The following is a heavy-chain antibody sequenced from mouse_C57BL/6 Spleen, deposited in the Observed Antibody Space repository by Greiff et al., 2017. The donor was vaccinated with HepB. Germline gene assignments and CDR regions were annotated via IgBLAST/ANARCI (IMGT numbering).Heavy chain of an antibody. CDR3: ARRGLYGHYDLDD. D-gene: IGHD1-1*02. V-gene: IGHV1-18*01. CDR1: GYTFTDYN. CDR2: INPNNGGT. Sequence: VQLKQSGPELVKPGASVKIPCKASGYTFTDYNMDWVKQSHGKSLEWIGDINPNNGGTIYNQKFKGKATLTVDKSSSTAYMELRSLTSEDTAVYYCARRGLYGHYDLDDWGKGTTVTVSS. J-gene: IGHJ4*01.